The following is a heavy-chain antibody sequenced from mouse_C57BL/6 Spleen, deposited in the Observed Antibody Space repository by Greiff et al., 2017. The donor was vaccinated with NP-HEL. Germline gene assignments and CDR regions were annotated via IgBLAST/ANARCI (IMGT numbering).Heavy chain of an antibody. CDR1: GYTFTSYW. V-gene: IGHV1-72*01. CDR3: ARLMTAQVPFDY. D-gene: IGHD3-2*02. CDR2: IDPNSGGT. Sequence: VQLQQSGAELVKPGASVKLSCKASGYTFTSYWMHWVKQRPGRGLEWIGRIDPNSGGTRYNEKFKSKATLTVDKPSSTAYMQLSSLASEDSAVYYCARLMTAQVPFDYWGQGTTLTVSS. J-gene: IGHJ2*01.